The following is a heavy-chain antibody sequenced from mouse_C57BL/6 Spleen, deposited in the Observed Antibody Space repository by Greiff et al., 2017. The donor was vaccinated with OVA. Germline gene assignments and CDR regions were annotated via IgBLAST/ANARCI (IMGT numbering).Heavy chain of an antibody. J-gene: IGHJ1*03. CDR2: ISSGGSYT. CDR1: GFTFSSYG. Sequence: EVQVVESGGDLVKPGGSLKLSCAASGFTFSSYGMSWVRQTPDKRLEWVATISSGGSYTYYPDSVKGRFTISSDNAKNTLFLQRSSLKSEDTAMYYCARHNYGRGYFDVWGTGTTVTVSS. D-gene: IGHD1-1*01. CDR3: ARHNYGRGYFDV. V-gene: IGHV5-6*01.